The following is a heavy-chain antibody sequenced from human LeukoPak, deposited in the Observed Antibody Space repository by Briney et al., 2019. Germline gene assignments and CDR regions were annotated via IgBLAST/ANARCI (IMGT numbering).Heavy chain of an antibody. V-gene: IGHV4-34*01. CDR3: AREGPFFYYGSGSYSYYFDY. D-gene: IGHD3-10*01. CDR2: INHSGST. CDR1: GGSFSGYY. Sequence: SETLSLTCAVYGGSFSGYYWSWIRQPPGKGLEWIGEINHSGSTNYNPSLKSRVTISVDTSKNQFSLKLSSVTAADTAVYYCAREGPFFYYGSGSYSYYFDYWGQGTLVTVSS. J-gene: IGHJ4*02.